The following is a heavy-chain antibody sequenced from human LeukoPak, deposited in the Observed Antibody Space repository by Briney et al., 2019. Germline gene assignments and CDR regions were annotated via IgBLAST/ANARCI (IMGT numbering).Heavy chain of an antibody. V-gene: IGHV1-2*02. CDR1: GYTFTGYY. CDR2: INPNSGGT. J-gene: IGHJ4*02. Sequence: GASVKVSCKASGYTFTGYYMHWVRQAPGQGLEWMGWINPNSGGTNYAQKFQGRVTMTRDTSISTAYMELSRLRSDDTAVYYCARAPFLRIPAAIRYWGQGTLVTVSS. D-gene: IGHD2-2*01. CDR3: ARAPFLRIPAAIRY.